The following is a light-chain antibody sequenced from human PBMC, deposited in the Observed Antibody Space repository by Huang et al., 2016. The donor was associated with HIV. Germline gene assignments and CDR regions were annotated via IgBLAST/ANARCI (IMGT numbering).Light chain of an antibody. CDR3: HQYNNWPPWT. V-gene: IGKV3-15*01. CDR1: QSVSSN. Sequence: ELVMTQSPATLSVSPGERVTLSCRASQSVSSNLAWYQQKPGHAPRLLIFGASTRATGIPARFRGSGSGTEFTLTISSLQSEDFAVYYCHQYNNWPPWTFGQGTKVEI. CDR2: GAS. J-gene: IGKJ1*01.